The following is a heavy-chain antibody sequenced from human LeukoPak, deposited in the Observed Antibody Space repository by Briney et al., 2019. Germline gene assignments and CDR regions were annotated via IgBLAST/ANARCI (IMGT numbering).Heavy chain of an antibody. CDR2: ISSNGGST. CDR1: GFTFSSYA. Sequence: GGSLRLSCAASGFTFSSYAMHWVRQAPGKGLEYVSAISSNGGSTYYANSVKGRFTISRDNSKNTLYLQMGSLRAEDMAVYYCARARGCGGLHDAFDIWGQGTMVTVSP. CDR3: ARARGCGGLHDAFDI. D-gene: IGHD2-21*01. V-gene: IGHV3-64*01. J-gene: IGHJ3*02.